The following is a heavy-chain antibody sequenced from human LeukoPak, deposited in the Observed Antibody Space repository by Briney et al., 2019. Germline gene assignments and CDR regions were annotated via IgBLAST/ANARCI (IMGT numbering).Heavy chain of an antibody. CDR3: ARDGELEGDSSSWFDY. V-gene: IGHV1-2*02. D-gene: IGHD6-13*01. CDR1: GYTFTGYY. Sequence: GASVKVSCKASGYTFTGYYMYWVRQAPGQGLEWMGWINPNSGGTNYAQKFQGRVTMTRDTSISTAYMELSRLRSDDTAVYYCARDGELEGDSSSWFDYWGQGTLVTVSS. J-gene: IGHJ4*02. CDR2: INPNSGGT.